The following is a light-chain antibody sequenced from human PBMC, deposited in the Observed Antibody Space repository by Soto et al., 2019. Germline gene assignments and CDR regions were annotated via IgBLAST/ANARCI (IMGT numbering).Light chain of an antibody. J-gene: IGKJ3*01. CDR1: QTISSY. V-gene: IGKV1-39*01. CDR3: QQSYKLPRT. Sequence: DIQMTQSPSSLSASVGDRVTINCRASQTISSYLNWYQQKPGKAPKLLIYGASALQSGVPPRFSGSGSGTDFTLTIRSLQPEDFATYYCQQSYKLPRTFGPGTKVDIK. CDR2: GAS.